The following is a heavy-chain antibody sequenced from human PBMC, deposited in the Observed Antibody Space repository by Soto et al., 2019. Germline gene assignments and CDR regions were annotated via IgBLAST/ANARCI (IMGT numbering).Heavy chain of an antibody. Sequence: ASVKGSCKASGGTFRSYAISWVRQAPGQGLEWMGGIIPIFGTANYAQKFQGRVTITADKSTSTAYMELSSLRSEDTAVYYCARGGSYYYDSSGYYCYWGQGTLVTVSS. D-gene: IGHD3-22*01. CDR1: GGTFRSYA. CDR2: IIPIFGTA. CDR3: ARGGSYYYDSSGYYCY. J-gene: IGHJ4*02. V-gene: IGHV1-69*06.